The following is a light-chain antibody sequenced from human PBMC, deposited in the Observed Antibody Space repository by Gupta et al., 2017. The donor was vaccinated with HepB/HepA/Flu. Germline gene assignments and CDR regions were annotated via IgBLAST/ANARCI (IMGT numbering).Light chain of an antibody. CDR1: ISNIGRNT. J-gene: IGLJ2*01. CDR3: AAWDDSRNGVV. CDR2: SNN. V-gene: IGLV1-44*01. Sequence: QSVLTQPPSASGTPGQRVTISCSGSISNIGRNTVNWYQQLPGTAPKLLIYSNNQRPSGVPDRFSGSKSGTSASLAISGLQSEDEADYYCAAWDDSRNGVVFGGGTKLTVL.